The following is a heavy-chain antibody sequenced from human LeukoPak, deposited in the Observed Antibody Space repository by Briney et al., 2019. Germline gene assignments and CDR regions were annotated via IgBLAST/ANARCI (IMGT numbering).Heavy chain of an antibody. CDR1: GFTFTNFA. Sequence: PGGSLRLSCAASGFTFTNFAMSWVRQAPGKGLEWVSGISSSGGSTYYADSVKGRFTISRDNSKNTLYLQMNGLRAEDTAVYYCAKDSISSSWCGGDNWGQGTLVTVSS. CDR2: ISSSGGST. CDR3: AKDSISSSWCGGDN. J-gene: IGHJ4*02. V-gene: IGHV3-23*01. D-gene: IGHD6-13*01.